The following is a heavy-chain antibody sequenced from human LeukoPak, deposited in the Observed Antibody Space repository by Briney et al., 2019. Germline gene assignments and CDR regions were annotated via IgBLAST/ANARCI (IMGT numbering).Heavy chain of an antibody. CDR3: ARDENYYYYYGMDV. J-gene: IGHJ6*02. Sequence: GGSLRLSCAASGFNFSSYGMHWVRQAPGKGLEWVAVIWYDGSNKYYADSVKGRFTISRDNAKNSLYLQMNSLRAEDTAVYYCARDENYYYYYGMDVWGQGTTVTVSS. V-gene: IGHV3-33*01. CDR1: GFNFSSYG. CDR2: IWYDGSNK.